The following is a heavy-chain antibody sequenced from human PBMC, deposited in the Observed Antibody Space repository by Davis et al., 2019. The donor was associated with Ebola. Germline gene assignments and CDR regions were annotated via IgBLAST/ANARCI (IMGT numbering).Heavy chain of an antibody. D-gene: IGHD2-2*01. CDR3: ATGGSSDY. CDR2: ISGSGGST. V-gene: IGHV3-23*01. J-gene: IGHJ4*02. Sequence: GGSLRLSCAASGFTFSSYAMSWVRQAPGKGLEWVSAISGSGGSTYYADPVKGRFTIPRDNAKNTLYLQMNSLRAEDTAVYYCATGGSSDYWGQGTLVTVSS. CDR1: GFTFSSYA.